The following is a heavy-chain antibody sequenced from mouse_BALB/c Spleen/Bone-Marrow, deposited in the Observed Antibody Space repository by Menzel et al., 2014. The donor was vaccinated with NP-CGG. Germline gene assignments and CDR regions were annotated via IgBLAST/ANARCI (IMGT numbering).Heavy chain of an antibody. J-gene: IGHJ3*01. CDR1: GYTFAYYT. D-gene: IGHD2-2*01. V-gene: IGHV1-4*01. CDR2: INPSSGYT. Sequence: QVQLQQSGAELARPGASVKMSCKASGYTFAYYTVHWVKQRPGQGLEWIGYINPSSGYTNYNQKFKDMATLTTDKSSSTAYMQLSSLTSEDSAVYYCAREVYGSWFAYWGQGTLVTVSA. CDR3: AREVYGSWFAY.